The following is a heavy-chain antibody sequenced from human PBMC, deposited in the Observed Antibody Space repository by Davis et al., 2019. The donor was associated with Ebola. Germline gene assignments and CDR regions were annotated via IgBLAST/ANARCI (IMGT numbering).Heavy chain of an antibody. V-gene: IGHV1-18*01. CDR1: GYTFTSYG. D-gene: IGHD6-13*01. J-gene: IGHJ4*02. CDR2: ISAYNGNT. Sequence: ASVKVSCKASGYTFTSYGISWVRQAPGQGLEWMGWISAYNGNTNYAQRFQDRVTMTTDTSTNTAYMEVRSLRSDDTAVYYCAASTSSPLVNDYWGQGTLVTVSS. CDR3: AASTSSPLVNDY.